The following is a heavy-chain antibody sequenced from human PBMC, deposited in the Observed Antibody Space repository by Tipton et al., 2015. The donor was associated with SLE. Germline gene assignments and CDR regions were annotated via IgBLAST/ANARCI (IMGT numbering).Heavy chain of an antibody. V-gene: IGHV4-39*01. J-gene: IGHJ4*02. CDR2: IFHGGGT. CDR1: VGSIKSDSHF. D-gene: IGHD3-3*01. Sequence: TLSLTCSVSVGSIKSDSHFWGWIRQPPGKGLEWIANIFHGGGTYKKPSLKNRLPVSADTSKNQFSLNLTSVTAADTAVYYCARFPYYDFWSGYFDLWDQGTLVTVSS. CDR3: ARFPYYDFWSGYFDL.